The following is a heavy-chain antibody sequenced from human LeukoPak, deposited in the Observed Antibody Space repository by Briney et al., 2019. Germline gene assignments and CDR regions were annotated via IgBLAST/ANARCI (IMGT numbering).Heavy chain of an antibody. CDR3: ARAHDYDFWSGYPDAFDI. CDR1: GGSFSGYY. Sequence: PSETLSLTCAVYGGSFSGYYWSWIRQPPGKGLEWIGEINHSGSTNYNPSLKSRVTISVDRSKNQFSLKLSSVTAADTAVYYCARAHDYDFWSGYPDAFDIWGQGTMVTVSS. D-gene: IGHD3-3*01. J-gene: IGHJ3*02. V-gene: IGHV4-34*01. CDR2: INHSGST.